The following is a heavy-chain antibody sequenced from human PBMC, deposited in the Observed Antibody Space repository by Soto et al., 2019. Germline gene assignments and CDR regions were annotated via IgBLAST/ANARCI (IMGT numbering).Heavy chain of an antibody. CDR1: GGTFSSYA. D-gene: IGHD2-21*01. J-gene: IGHJ3*02. CDR2: IIPIFGTG. V-gene: IGHV1-69*01. Sequence: QVQLVQSGAEVKKPGSSVKVSCTASGGTFSSYAISWVRQAPGQGLEWMGGIIPIFGTGNYAQKFQGRVTITADEPTSTAYMELSSLRSEDTAVYYCARNPVSEGLLYIWGQGTMVTVSS. CDR3: ARNPVSEGLLYI.